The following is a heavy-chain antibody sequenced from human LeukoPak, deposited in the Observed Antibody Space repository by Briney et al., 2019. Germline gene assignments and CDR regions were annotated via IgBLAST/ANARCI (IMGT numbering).Heavy chain of an antibody. CDR2: IRYDGSKK. CDR3: ATAGNYRFDY. Sequence: GGSLTLSCGASGFTLSSCGMHWVRRAPREGLGWVAFIRYDGSKKYYADSVKGRFTISRDNSKNPLYLQMNSLRLEDTAVHYCATAGNYRFDYWGQRTLVTVSS. CDR1: GFTLSSCG. V-gene: IGHV3-30*02. D-gene: IGHD3-10*01. J-gene: IGHJ4*02.